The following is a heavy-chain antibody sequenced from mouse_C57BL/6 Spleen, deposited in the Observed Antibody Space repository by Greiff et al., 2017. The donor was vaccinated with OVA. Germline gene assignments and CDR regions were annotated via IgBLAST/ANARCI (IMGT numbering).Heavy chain of an antibody. J-gene: IGHJ2*01. CDR1: GFTFSDYG. CDR2: ISSGSSTI. Sequence: EVQLVESGGGLVKPGGSLKLSCAASGFTFSDYGMHWVRQAPEKGLEWVAYISSGSSTIYYADTVKGRFTISRDNAKNTLFLQMTSLRSEDTAMYYCARRNYGSSYGYFDYWGQGTTLTVSS. CDR3: ARRNYGSSYGYFDY. V-gene: IGHV5-17*01. D-gene: IGHD1-1*01.